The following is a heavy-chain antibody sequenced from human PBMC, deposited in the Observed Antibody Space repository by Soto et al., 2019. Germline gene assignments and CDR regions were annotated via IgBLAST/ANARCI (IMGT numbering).Heavy chain of an antibody. V-gene: IGHV1-24*01. CDR3: ETAVVDTAMV. Sequence: QVQLVQSGAEVKKPGASVKVSCKVSGYTLTELSMHWVRQAPGKGLEWMGGFDPEDGETIYEQKFQGRVTMHEDTSTDTAYMELSSLRSEDTAVYSCETAVVDTAMVWGQGTLVTVSS. D-gene: IGHD5-18*01. CDR1: GYTLTELS. CDR2: FDPEDGET. J-gene: IGHJ4*02.